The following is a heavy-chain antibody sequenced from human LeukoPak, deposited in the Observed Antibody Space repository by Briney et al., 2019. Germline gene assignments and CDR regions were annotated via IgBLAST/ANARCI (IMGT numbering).Heavy chain of an antibody. J-gene: IGHJ4*02. V-gene: IGHV4-38-2*02. CDR1: GYSISRGNH. CDR2: IYHSGST. D-gene: IGHD4-17*01. CDR3: ARDIYGDYYFDY. Sequence: SETLSLTCTVSGYSISRGNHWGWIRQPPGKGLEWIGSIYHSGSTYYNPSLKSRVTISVDTSKNQFSLKLSSVTAADTAVYYCARDIYGDYYFDYWGQGTLVTVSS.